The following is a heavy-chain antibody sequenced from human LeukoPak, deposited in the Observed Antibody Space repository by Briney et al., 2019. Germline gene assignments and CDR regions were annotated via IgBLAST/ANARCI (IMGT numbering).Heavy chain of an antibody. CDR1: GGSISSYY. CDR2: IYYSGST. D-gene: IGHD3-10*01. Sequence: PSETLSLTCSVSGGSISSYYWTWIRQPPGKGLEWIGYIYYSGSTNYNPSLKSRVTVSVDTSTNQFSLKLSSVTAADTAVYYCAIENTRIRGAFDAFDIWGQGTMVTVSS. V-gene: IGHV4-59*01. CDR3: AIENTRIRGAFDAFDI. J-gene: IGHJ3*02.